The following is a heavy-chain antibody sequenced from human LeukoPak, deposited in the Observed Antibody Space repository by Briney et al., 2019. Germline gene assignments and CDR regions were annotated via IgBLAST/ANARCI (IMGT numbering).Heavy chain of an antibody. V-gene: IGHV3-33*08. CDR2: IWYDGSNK. CDR3: ARDDTVYFDY. CDR1: GFTFSSYA. J-gene: IGHJ4*02. D-gene: IGHD2-2*02. Sequence: GGSLRLSCAASGFTFSSYAMSWVRQAPDKGLEWVAIIWYDGSNKFYADSVKGRFTISRDNSKNTLYLQMNSLRAEDTAVYYCARDDTVYFDYWGQGTLVTVSS.